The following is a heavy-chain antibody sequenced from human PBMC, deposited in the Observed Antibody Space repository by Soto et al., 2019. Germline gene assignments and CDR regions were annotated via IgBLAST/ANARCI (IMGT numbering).Heavy chain of an antibody. CDR1: SDSITYGYY. J-gene: IGHJ4*02. CDR3: ARRGSRSTSALPSYDY. D-gene: IGHD1-26*01. Sequence: SETLSLTCDVSSDSITYGYYCDWIRQPPGKGLEWIGSIFHSGTTYYNPSLKSRLTISMDTSKTQFSLKLTSVTAADTAVYYCARRGSRSTSALPSYDYWAQGILVTVSS. CDR2: IFHSGTT. V-gene: IGHV4-38-2*01.